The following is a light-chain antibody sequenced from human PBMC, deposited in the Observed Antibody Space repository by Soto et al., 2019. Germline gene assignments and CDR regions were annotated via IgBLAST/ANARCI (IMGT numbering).Light chain of an antibody. V-gene: IGKV2-28*01. CDR3: MQALQTPPWT. Sequence: DIVLTQSPLSLPVTPGEPASISCRSSQSLLQSNGYNYLDWYLQKPGQSPQLLIYLTSIRASGVPDRFSGSGSGTDFTLKISKVEAEDVGVYYCMQALQTPPWTFGPGTKVEIK. CDR2: LTS. J-gene: IGKJ1*01. CDR1: QSLLQSNGYNY.